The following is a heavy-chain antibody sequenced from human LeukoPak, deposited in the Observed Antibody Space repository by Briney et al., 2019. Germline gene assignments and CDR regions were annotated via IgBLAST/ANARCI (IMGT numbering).Heavy chain of an antibody. CDR3: ARDFGYGDYSDAFDI. Sequence: VASVKVSCKASGGTFSSYAISWVRQAPGQGLEWMGGIIPIFGTANYAQKFQGGVTITADESTSTAYMELSSLRSEDTAVYYCARDFGYGDYSDAFDIWGQGTMVTVSS. D-gene: IGHD4-17*01. CDR1: GGTFSSYA. CDR2: IIPIFGTA. V-gene: IGHV1-69*01. J-gene: IGHJ3*02.